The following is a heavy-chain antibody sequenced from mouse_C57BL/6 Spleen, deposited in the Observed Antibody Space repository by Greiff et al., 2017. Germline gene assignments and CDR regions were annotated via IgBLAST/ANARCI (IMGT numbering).Heavy chain of an antibody. CDR3: TTAGLGYFDV. CDR2: IDPETGGT. V-gene: IGHV1-15*01. J-gene: IGHJ1*03. Sequence: QVQLQQSGAELVRPGASVTLSCKASGYTFTDYEMHWVKQTPVHGLEWIGAIDPETGGTAYNQKFKGKAILTADKSSSTAYMELRSLTSEDSAVYCCTTAGLGYFDVWGKGTTGTVSS. CDR1: GYTFTDYE. D-gene: IGHD1-2*01.